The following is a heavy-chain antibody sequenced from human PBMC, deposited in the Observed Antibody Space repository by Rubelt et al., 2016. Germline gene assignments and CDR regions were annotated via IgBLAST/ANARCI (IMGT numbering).Heavy chain of an antibody. D-gene: IGHD3-16*01. CDR1: GGSVSSGSFY. V-gene: IGHV4-61*01. Sequence: QVQLQESGPGLVKPSETLSLTCTVSGGSVSSGSFYWSWIRQPPGKGLEWIGFVYYSGSTNYNPSLKSRVTISLDTSKNQVSRRLSSVTAADTAIDYCARDFGDFRTDFWGQGTLVTVSS. CDR2: VYYSGST. J-gene: IGHJ4*02. CDR3: ARDFGDFRTDF.